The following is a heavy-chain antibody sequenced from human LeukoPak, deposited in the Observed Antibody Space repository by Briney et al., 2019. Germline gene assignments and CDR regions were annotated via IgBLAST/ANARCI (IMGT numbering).Heavy chain of an antibody. CDR3: ARDFSVDYYDSSGSP. D-gene: IGHD3-22*01. CDR1: GFTFSSYS. V-gene: IGHV3-21*01. J-gene: IGHJ5*02. Sequence: KPGGSLRLSCVASGFTFSSYSMNWVRQAPGKGLEWVSCISSTSRYIYYADSVKGRFTISRDNAKNSLYLQMNSLRAEDTAVYYCARDFSVDYYDSSGSPWGQGTLVTVSS. CDR2: ISSTSRYI.